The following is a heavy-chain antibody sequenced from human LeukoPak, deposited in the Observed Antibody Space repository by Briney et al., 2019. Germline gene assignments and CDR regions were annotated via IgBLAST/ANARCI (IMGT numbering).Heavy chain of an antibody. CDR3: ARGVGAIGAGFDY. CDR1: GYTFTGYY. V-gene: IGHV1-2*02. CDR2: INPNSGGT. Sequence: ASVKVSCKASGYTFTGYYMHWVRQAPGQGLEWMGWINPNSGGTNYAQKFQGRVTITADESTSTAYMELSSLRSEDTAVYYCARGVGAIGAGFDYWGQGTLVTVSS. J-gene: IGHJ4*02. D-gene: IGHD1-26*01.